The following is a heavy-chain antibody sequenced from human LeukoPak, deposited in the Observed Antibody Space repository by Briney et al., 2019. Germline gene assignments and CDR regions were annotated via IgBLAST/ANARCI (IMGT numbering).Heavy chain of an antibody. CDR3: AKGRYCSGGSCDGS. D-gene: IGHD2-15*01. CDR2: IRYDGSNK. CDR1: GFTFSSYG. V-gene: IGHV3-30*02. Sequence: TGGSLRLSCAASGFTFSSYGMHWVRQAPGKGLEWVAFIRYDGSNKYYADSVKGRFTISRDNSKNKLYLQMNSLRAEDTAVYYCAKGRYCSGGSCDGSWGQGTLVTVSS. J-gene: IGHJ5*02.